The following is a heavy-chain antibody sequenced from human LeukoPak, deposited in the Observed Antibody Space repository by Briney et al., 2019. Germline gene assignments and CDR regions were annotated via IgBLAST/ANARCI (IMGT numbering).Heavy chain of an antibody. CDR3: ATVHYDYVWGSYRSRYYFDY. Sequence: ASVKVSCKVSGYTLTELSMHWVRQAPGKGLEWMGGFDPEDGETIYAQKFQGRVTMTEDTSTDTAYMGLSSLRSEDTAVYYCATVHYDYVWGSYRSRYYFDYWGQGTLATVSS. CDR2: FDPEDGET. V-gene: IGHV1-24*01. D-gene: IGHD3-16*02. J-gene: IGHJ4*02. CDR1: GYTLTELS.